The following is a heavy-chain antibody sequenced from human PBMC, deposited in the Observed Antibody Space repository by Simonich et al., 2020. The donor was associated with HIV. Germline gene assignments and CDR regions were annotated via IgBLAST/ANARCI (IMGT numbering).Heavy chain of an antibody. D-gene: IGHD2-15*01. V-gene: IGHV3-74*01. J-gene: IGHJ6*02. Sequence: EVQLVESGGGLVQPGGSLRLSCAASGFTFSSYWMHWVRQAPGKGRERAQHMKKEGRTTRDSDPGKGRFTLSRDNAKNTLYLQMNRLRAEDTAVYYCARDKGCSGDTCYYDYYYYGMDVWGQGTTVTVSS. CDR1: GFTFSSYW. CDR3: ARDKGCSGDTCYYDYYYYGMDV. CDR2: MKKEGRTT.